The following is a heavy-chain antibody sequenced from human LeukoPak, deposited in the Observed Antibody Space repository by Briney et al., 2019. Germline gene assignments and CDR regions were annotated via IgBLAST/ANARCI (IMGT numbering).Heavy chain of an antibody. J-gene: IGHJ4*02. Sequence: PGGSLRLSCAASGFTFSDYTIKWVRQAPGKGREWVSGLSGSGGPTYYADSVKGRFTISRDNSKNTLYLQMDSLRAEDTAVYFCARAMMVVANLWGVYDYWGQGTLVTVSS. D-gene: IGHD3-22*01. CDR3: ARAMMVVANLWGVYDY. CDR2: LSGSGGPT. CDR1: GFTFSDYT. V-gene: IGHV3-23*01.